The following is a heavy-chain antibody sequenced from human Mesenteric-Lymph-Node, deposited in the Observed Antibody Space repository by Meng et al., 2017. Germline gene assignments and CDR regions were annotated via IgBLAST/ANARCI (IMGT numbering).Heavy chain of an antibody. CDR3: ARDADIVVVTATLDH. J-gene: IGHJ4*02. D-gene: IGHD2-21*02. CDR1: GFTFSSYA. Sequence: GESLKISCAASGFTFSSYAMHWVRQAPGKGLEWVAVISYDGSNKYYADSVKGRFTISRDNSKNTLYLQMNSLRAEDTAVYYCARDADIVVVTATLDHWGQGTLVTVSS. CDR2: ISYDGSNK. V-gene: IGHV3-30*04.